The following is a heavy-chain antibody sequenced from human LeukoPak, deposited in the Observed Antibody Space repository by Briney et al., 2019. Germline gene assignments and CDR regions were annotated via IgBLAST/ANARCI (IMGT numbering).Heavy chain of an antibody. J-gene: IGHJ4*02. V-gene: IGHV4-39*01. Sequence: SETLSLTCTVSGGSISSSSYYWGWIRQPPGKGLEWIGSIYYSGSTYYNPFLKSRVTISVDTSKNQFSLKLSSVTAADTAVYYCARRDGGAAAGYFDYWGQGTLVTVSS. D-gene: IGHD6-13*01. CDR2: IYYSGST. CDR1: GGSISSSSYY. CDR3: ARRDGGAAAGYFDY.